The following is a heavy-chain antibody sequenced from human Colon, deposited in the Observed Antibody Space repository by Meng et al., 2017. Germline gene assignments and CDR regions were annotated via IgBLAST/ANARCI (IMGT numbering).Heavy chain of an antibody. D-gene: IGHD2-2*01. CDR3: ARTAMLDS. CDR1: GYTFTSSD. CDR2: MNPNNGNT. Sequence: QVQLVQSGAEVRKPGASVKVTCKASGYTFTSSDINWVRQATGRGLEWLGWMNPNNGNTGSAQKFQGRVNMTRDTSIGTAYMELSGLTSEDTAVYYCARTAMLDSWGQGTLVTVSS. J-gene: IGHJ5*01. V-gene: IGHV1-8*01.